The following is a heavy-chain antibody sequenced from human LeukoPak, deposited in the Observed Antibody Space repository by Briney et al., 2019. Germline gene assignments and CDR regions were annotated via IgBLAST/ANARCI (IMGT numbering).Heavy chain of an antibody. CDR2: TYSGGST. CDR1: GFTVSSNY. V-gene: IGHV3-53*01. J-gene: IGHJ4*02. CDR3: ARGIAVAGTNYFDY. D-gene: IGHD6-19*01. Sequence: GGYLRLYCAASGFTVSSNYMSCVRQAPGQGLEGVSVTYSGGSTYYADSVKGRFTISRDNSKNTLYLQMNSLRAEDTAVYYCARGIAVAGTNYFDYWGQGTLVTVSS.